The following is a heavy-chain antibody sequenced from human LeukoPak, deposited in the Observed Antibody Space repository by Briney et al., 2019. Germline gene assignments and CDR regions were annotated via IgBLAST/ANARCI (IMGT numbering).Heavy chain of an antibody. D-gene: IGHD3-9*01. CDR1: GGSISSYY. CDR3: ARRGSYYDILTGYSYYFDY. Sequence: SETLSLTCTVSGGSISSYYWSWIRQPPGKGLEWIGYIYYSGSTNYNPSLKSRVTISVDTSKNQFSPKLSSVTAADTAVYYCARRGSYYDILTGYSYYFDYWGQGTLVTVSS. V-gene: IGHV4-59*01. J-gene: IGHJ4*02. CDR2: IYYSGST.